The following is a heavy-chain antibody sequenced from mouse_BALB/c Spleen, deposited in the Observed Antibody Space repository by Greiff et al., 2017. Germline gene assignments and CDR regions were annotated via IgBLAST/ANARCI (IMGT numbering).Heavy chain of an antibody. J-gene: IGHJ3*01. CDR3: ARQELGLAWFAY. Sequence: VQRVESGAELARPGASVKLSCKASGYTFTSYWMQWVKQRPGQGLEWIGAIYPGDGDTRYTQKFKGKATLTADKSSSTAYMQLSSLASEDSAVYYCARQELGLAWFAYWGQGTLVTVSA. CDR1: GYTFTSYW. D-gene: IGHD3-1*01. V-gene: IGHV1-87*01. CDR2: IYPGDGDT.